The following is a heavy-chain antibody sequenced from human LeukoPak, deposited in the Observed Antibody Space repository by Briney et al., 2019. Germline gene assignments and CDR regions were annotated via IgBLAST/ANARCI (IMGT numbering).Heavy chain of an antibody. Sequence: GGSLRLSCAASGFLFSNYAIHWVRQAPGKGLEWVAVISYDGNYKYYAASVKGRFTISRDNSKNTLYLQMNSLRAEDTAVYYCATLSGSYDYWGQGTLVTVSS. CDR3: ATLSGSYDY. J-gene: IGHJ4*02. V-gene: IGHV3-30*03. CDR2: ISYDGNYK. CDR1: GFLFSNYA. D-gene: IGHD1-26*01.